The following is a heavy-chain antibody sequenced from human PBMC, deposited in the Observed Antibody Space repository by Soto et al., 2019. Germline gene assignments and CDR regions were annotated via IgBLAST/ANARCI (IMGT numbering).Heavy chain of an antibody. D-gene: IGHD2-2*02. CDR3: VRGSSCTTTTCYNLAWFAP. J-gene: IGHJ5*02. Sequence: PGGSLRLSCVTSGFTFSGFVMQWVRQAPGKGLEWVAVIWYDGSDKYHADSVKGRFTISRDNSKNTLYLQMNSLRAEDTAVYYCVRGSSCTTTTCYNLAWFAPWGRGTLVTVSS. V-gene: IGHV3-33*01. CDR1: GFTFSGFV. CDR2: IWYDGSDK.